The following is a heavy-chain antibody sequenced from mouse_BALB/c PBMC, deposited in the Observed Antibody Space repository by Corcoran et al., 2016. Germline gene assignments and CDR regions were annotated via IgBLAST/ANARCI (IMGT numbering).Heavy chain of an antibody. CDR1: GYSFTGYT. CDR3: ASAGNYIGAMDY. CDR2: INPYNGCT. D-gene: IGHD2-1*01. J-gene: IGHJ4*01. V-gene: IGHV1-18*01. Sequence: EVQLRPSGSELVTPGASMKISCTASGYSFTGYTMNWVKQSHGKDLEWIGLINPYNGCTSYNQKFKGKATLNVDKSSSAAYMELLSLTAEDSAVYYCASAGNYIGAMDYWGQGTSVAVSS.